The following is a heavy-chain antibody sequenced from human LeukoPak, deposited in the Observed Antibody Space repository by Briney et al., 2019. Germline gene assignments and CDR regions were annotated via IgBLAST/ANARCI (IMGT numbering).Heavy chain of an antibody. V-gene: IGHV3-74*01. J-gene: IGHJ4*02. CDR3: VSGLIPTGDTRTNY. Sequence: PGGSLRLSCAASGFTFSTSWMHWVRQAPGKGLVWVSRINSDGSTINYADSVKGRFTISRDNAKNTLYLQMNSLRAEDTVVYYCVSGLIPTGDTRTNYWGQGTLVTVSS. D-gene: IGHD3-16*01. CDR1: GFTFSTSW. CDR2: INSDGSTI.